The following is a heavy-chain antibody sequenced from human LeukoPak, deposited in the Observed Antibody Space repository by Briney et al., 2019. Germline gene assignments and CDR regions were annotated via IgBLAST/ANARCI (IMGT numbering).Heavy chain of an antibody. Sequence: GGSLRLTCTASAFTLVNYGMHWVREAPGKGLEWVAVISYDGSNKYYADSVKGRFTISRDNSKNTLYLQMNSLRTEDTAVYYCAKERPVFGVVYGMDVWSQGTTVTVSS. CDR2: ISYDGSNK. D-gene: IGHD3-3*01. V-gene: IGHV3-30*18. J-gene: IGHJ6*02. CDR1: AFTLVNYG. CDR3: AKERPVFGVVYGMDV.